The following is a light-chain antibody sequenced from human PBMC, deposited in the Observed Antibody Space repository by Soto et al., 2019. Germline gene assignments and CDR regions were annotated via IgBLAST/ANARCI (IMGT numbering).Light chain of an antibody. V-gene: IGLV2-14*02. J-gene: IGLJ1*01. Sequence: QSALTQPASVCGSPGQSIAISCTGTSSDVGSHDLVSWYQQQSGKVPKLIIYDVSSRPSGVSNRFSGSKSGNTASLTISGLQAEDEADYDCSSFTSTSTYVFGTGTKVTV. CDR3: SSFTSTSTYV. CDR2: DVS. CDR1: SSDVGSHDL.